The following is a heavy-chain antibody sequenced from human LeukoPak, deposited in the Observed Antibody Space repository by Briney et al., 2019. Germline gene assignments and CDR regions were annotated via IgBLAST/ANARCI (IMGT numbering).Heavy chain of an antibody. CDR1: GGSISCSSYY. J-gene: IGHJ6*03. CDR3: ARVASGYNGKYGFYYYYMDV. V-gene: IGHV4-39*07. D-gene: IGHD1-14*01. Sequence: PSETLSLTCTVSGGSISCSSYYWGWIRQPPGKGLEWIGSIYYSGSTYYNPSLKSRVTISVDTSKNQFSLKLSSVTAADTAVYYCARVASGYNGKYGFYYYYMDVWGKGTTVTVSS. CDR2: IYYSGST.